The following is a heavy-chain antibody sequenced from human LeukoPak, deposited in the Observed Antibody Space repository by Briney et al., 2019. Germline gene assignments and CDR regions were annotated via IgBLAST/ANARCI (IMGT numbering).Heavy chain of an antibody. J-gene: IGHJ4*02. CDR2: IVVGSGNT. CDR3: AADLTAAGTGDGY. Sequence: SVKVSCKASGFTFTSSAVQWVRQARGQRLERIGWIVVGSGNTNYAQKFQERVTITRDMSTSTAYMELSSLRSEDTAVYYCAADLTAAGTGDGYWGQGTLVTVSS. CDR1: GFTFTSSA. V-gene: IGHV1-58*01. D-gene: IGHD6-13*01.